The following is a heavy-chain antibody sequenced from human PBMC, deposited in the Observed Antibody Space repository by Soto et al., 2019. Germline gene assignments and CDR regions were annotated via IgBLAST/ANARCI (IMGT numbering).Heavy chain of an antibody. CDR3: AKGHATRTPARKYYFDY. D-gene: IGHD1-1*01. V-gene: IGHV3-23*01. CDR2: ISGSGGST. J-gene: IGHJ4*02. CDR1: GFTFSSYA. Sequence: GGSLRLSCAASGFTFSSYAMSWVRQAPGKGLEWVSAISGSGGSTYYADSVKGRFTISRDNSKNTLYLQMNSLRAEDTAVYYYAKGHATRTPARKYYFDYWGKGTLVTVSS.